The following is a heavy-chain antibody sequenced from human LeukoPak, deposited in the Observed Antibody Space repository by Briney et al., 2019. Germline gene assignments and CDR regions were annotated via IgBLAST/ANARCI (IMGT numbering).Heavy chain of an antibody. D-gene: IGHD6-6*01. J-gene: IGHJ5*02. CDR3: ARDLSIARIAATEHSS. CDR2: MNPNSGNT. V-gene: IGHV1-8*01. Sequence: ASVKVSCKASGYTFTSYDINWVRQATGQGLEWMGWMNPNSGNTGYAQKFQGRVTITADKSTSTAYMELSSLRSEDTAVYYCARDLSIARIAATEHSSWGQGTLVTVSS. CDR1: GYTFTSYD.